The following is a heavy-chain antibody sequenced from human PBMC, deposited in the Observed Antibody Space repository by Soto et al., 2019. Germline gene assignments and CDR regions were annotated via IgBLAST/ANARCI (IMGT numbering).Heavy chain of an antibody. CDR1: GYSISSGYY. CDR2: IYHSGST. J-gene: IGHJ6*04. D-gene: IGHD2-2*01. Sequence: SETLSLTCAVSGYSISSGYYWGWIRQPPGKGLEWIGSIYHSGSTYYNPSLKSRVTISVDTSKNQLSLKLSSVTAADTAVYYCARDGWVVGVPAVLGYYYYYYGMDVWGKGPTVT. V-gene: IGHV4-38-2*02. CDR3: ARDGWVVGVPAVLGYYYYYYGMDV.